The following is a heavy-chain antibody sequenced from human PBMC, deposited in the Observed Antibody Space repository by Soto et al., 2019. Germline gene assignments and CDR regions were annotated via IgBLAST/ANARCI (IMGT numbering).Heavy chain of an antibody. CDR2: IYYSGST. CDR3: ASSAPDYYYDSSGFDN. J-gene: IGHJ4*02. Sequence: PSETLSLTCTVSGGSTSGYYWSWIRQPPGKGLEWIGNIYYSGSTNYKPSLKSRVTISVDTSKNQFSLKLSSVTAADTAVYYCASSAPDYYYDSSGFDNWGQGALVTVSS. D-gene: IGHD3-22*01. V-gene: IGHV4-59*01. CDR1: GGSTSGYY.